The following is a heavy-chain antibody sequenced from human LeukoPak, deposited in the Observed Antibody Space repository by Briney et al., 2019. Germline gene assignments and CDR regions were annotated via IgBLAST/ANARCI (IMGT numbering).Heavy chain of an antibody. J-gene: IGHJ4*02. CDR2: INPIFGTA. CDR3: ASNTSDFWSGYSQNPPDY. CDR1: GGTFSSYA. Sequence: SVKVSCKASGGTFSSYAISWVRQAPGQGREWMGGINPIFGTANYAQKFQGRITITADEFTSTAYMALSSLRSEAPAVYYCASNTSDFWSGYSQNPPDYWGQPTLATVSS. V-gene: IGHV1-69*13. D-gene: IGHD3-3*01.